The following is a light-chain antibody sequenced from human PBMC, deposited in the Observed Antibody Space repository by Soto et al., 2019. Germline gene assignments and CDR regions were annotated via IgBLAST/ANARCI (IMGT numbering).Light chain of an antibody. Sequence: EIVLTQSPGTLSLSPGERPTLSGRASQSVSSSYLAWYQQTPGQAPSLXXYGASSRATGIPDRFSGSGSGTDFTLTISRLEPEDFAVYYCQQYGSSPRITFGQGTRLEIK. V-gene: IGKV3-20*01. CDR3: QQYGSSPRIT. CDR2: GAS. J-gene: IGKJ5*01. CDR1: QSVSSSY.